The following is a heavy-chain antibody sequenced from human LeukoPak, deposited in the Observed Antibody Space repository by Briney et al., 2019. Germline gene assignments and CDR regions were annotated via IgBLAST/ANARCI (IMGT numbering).Heavy chain of an antibody. CDR2: ISSSGSME. CDR3: ARDLSGYQDY. Sequence: RGSLRLSCAASGFAVSSNHMNWVRQAPGKGLEWVSHISSSGSMELYADSVKGRFTISRDNAKNSLYLQMTSLRAEDTAVYYCARDLSGYQDYWGQGTLVTVSS. D-gene: IGHD3-22*01. V-gene: IGHV3-48*03. CDR1: GFAVSSNH. J-gene: IGHJ4*02.